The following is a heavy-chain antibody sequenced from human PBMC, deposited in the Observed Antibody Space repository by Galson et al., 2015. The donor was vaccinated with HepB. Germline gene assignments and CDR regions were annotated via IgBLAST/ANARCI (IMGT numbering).Heavy chain of an antibody. V-gene: IGHV3-23*01. CDR3: AKDQYTVTTPYYYYYGMDV. CDR2: ISGSGGST. CDR1: GFTFSSYA. D-gene: IGHD4-17*01. J-gene: IGHJ6*02. Sequence: SLRLSCAASGFTFSSYAMSWVRQAPGKGLEWVSAISGSGGSTYYADSVKGRFTISRDNSKNTLYLQMNSLRAEDTAVYYCAKDQYTVTTPYYYYYGMDVWGQGTTVTVSS.